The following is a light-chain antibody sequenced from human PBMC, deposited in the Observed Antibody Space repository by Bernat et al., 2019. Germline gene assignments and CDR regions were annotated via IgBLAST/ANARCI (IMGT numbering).Light chain of an antibody. CDR3: SSYTSSNTYV. Sequence: QSALTQPASVSGSPGQSITIPCTGTSSDVGGYNYVSWFQQHPGQAPKLMIYDVRNRPSGVSNRFSGSKSGNTASLTISGLQADDEADYYCSSYTSSNTYVFGTGTKVTVL. V-gene: IGLV2-14*03. CDR1: SSDVGGYNY. CDR2: DVR. J-gene: IGLJ1*01.